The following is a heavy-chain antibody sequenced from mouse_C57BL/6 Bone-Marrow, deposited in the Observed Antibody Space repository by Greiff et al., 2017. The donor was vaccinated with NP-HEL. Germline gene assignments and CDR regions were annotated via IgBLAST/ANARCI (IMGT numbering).Heavy chain of an antibody. Sequence: QVQLQQPGAELVKPGASVKLSCKASGYTFTSYWMHWVKQRPGQGLEWIGMIHPNSGSTNYNEKFKSKATLTVDTSSSTSYMLLSILTADDSAVYYSAREKKWNSYLGVWGTKTTVTVSS. CDR2: IHPNSGST. J-gene: IGHJ1*03. CDR1: GYTFTSYW. V-gene: IGHV1-64*01. CDR3: AREKKWNSYLGV. D-gene: IGHD1-3*01.